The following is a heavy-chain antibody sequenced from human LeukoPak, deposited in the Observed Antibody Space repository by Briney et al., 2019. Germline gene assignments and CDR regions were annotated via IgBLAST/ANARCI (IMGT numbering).Heavy chain of an antibody. CDR3: ASPYYDSSGYYYDWFDP. D-gene: IGHD3-22*01. J-gene: IGHJ5*02. Sequence: SETLSLTCTISGDSIRSGSYYWGWIRQPPGKGLEWIGEINHSGSTNYNPSLKSRVTISVDTSKNQFSLKLSSVTAADTAVYYCASPYYDSSGYYYDWFDPWGQGTLVTVSS. CDR1: GDSIRSGSYY. V-gene: IGHV4-39*07. CDR2: INHSGST.